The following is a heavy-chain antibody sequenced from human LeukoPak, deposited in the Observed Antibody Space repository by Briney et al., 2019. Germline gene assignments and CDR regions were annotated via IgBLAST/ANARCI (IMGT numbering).Heavy chain of an antibody. V-gene: IGHV3-9*01. CDR1: GFTFDDYA. Sequence: PGGSLRLSCAASGFTFDDYAMHWVRHAPGKGLEWVSGISWNSGSIAYADSVKGRFTISRDNAKNSLYLQMNSLKTEDTAFYYCAKGPSYSSGWSAEYFQHWGQGTLVTVSS. CDR3: AKGPSYSSGWSAEYFQH. D-gene: IGHD6-19*01. CDR2: ISWNSGSI. J-gene: IGHJ1*01.